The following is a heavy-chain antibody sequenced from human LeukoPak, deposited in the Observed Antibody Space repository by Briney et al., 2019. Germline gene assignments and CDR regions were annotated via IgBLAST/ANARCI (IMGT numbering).Heavy chain of an antibody. CDR3: AKTRSYSSSSLSY. J-gene: IGHJ4*02. V-gene: IGHV3-30*18. CDR2: ISYDGSNK. D-gene: IGHD6-13*01. Sequence: GGSLRLSCAASGFTFSSYGMHWVRQAPGKGLEWVAVISYDGSNKYYADSVKGRFTISRDNSENTLYLQMNSLRAEDTAVYYCAKTRSYSSSSLSYWGQGTLVTVSS. CDR1: GFTFSSYG.